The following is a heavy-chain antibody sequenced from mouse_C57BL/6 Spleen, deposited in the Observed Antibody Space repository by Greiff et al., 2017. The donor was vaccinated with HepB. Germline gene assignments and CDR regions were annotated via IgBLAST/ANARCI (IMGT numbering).Heavy chain of an antibody. CDR2: ISSGGSYT. CDR3: ARDRPAWFAY. J-gene: IGHJ3*01. CDR1: GFTFSSYG. Sequence: EVQGVESGGDLVKPGGSLKLSCAASGFTFSSYGMSWVRQTPDKRLEWVATISSGGSYTYYPDSVKGRFTISRNNAKNTLYLQMSSLKSEDTAMYYCARDRPAWFAYWGQGTLVTVSA. V-gene: IGHV5-6*01.